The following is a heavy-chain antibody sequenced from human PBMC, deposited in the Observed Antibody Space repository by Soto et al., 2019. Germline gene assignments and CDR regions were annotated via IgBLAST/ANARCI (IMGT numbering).Heavy chain of an antibody. V-gene: IGHV1-46*01. CDR1: GYRFPDYY. Sequence: QVQLVQSGAEVRKPGASVKLSCKTSGYRFPDYYIHWVRQAPGHGLEWMGIINPSGGNTTYSPNFQGRVTMTRDTSTSTVYMELSSLRSEDTAIYYSARDFIVVVAAALLRQAPDPYYYYGMGVWGQGTTVTVS. CDR3: ARDFIVVVAAALLRQAPDPYYYYGMGV. CDR2: INPSGGNT. J-gene: IGHJ6*02. D-gene: IGHD2-2*02.